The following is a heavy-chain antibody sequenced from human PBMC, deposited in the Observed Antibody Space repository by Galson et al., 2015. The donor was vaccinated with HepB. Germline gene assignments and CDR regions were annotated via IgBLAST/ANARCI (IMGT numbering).Heavy chain of an antibody. Sequence: SLRLSCAASGFTFSSYGMHWVRQAPSKGLEWVAVIWYDGSNKYYADSVKGRFTISRDNSKNTLYLQMNSLRAEDTAVYYCARAIRGEGYYGMDVWGQGTTVTVSS. D-gene: IGHD3-10*01. V-gene: IGHV3-33*08. CDR1: GFTFSSYG. J-gene: IGHJ6*02. CDR3: ARAIRGEGYYGMDV. CDR2: IWYDGSNK.